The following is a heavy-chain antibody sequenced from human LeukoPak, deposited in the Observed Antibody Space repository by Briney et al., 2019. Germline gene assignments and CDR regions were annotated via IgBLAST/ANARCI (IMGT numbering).Heavy chain of an antibody. V-gene: IGHV3-30*04. CDR3: ARVGYSGYGGTSPPDY. J-gene: IGHJ4*02. D-gene: IGHD5-12*01. CDR2: ISYDGSNK. CDR1: GFTFSSYA. Sequence: GRSLRLSCAASGFTFSSYAMHWVRQAPGKGLEWVVVISYDGSNKYYADSVKGRFTISRDNSKNTLYLQMNSLRAEDTAVYYCARVGYSGYGGTSPPDYWGQGTLVTVSS.